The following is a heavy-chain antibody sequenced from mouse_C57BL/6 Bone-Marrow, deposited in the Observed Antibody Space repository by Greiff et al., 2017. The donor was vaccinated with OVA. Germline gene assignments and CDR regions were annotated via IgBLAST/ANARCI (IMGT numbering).Heavy chain of an antibody. CDR2: IYPRSGNT. CDR3: ARELYSNYRYFDV. J-gene: IGHJ1*03. D-gene: IGHD2-5*01. V-gene: IGHV1-81*01. CDR1: GYTFTSYG. Sequence: VQLQQSGAELARPGASVKLSCKASGYTFTSYGISWVKQRTGQGLEWIGEIYPRSGNTYYNEKFKGKATLTADKSSSTAYMELRSLTSEDSAVYVCARELYSNYRYFDVWGTGTTVTVSS.